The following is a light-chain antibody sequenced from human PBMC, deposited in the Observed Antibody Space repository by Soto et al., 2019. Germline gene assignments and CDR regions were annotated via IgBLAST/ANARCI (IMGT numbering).Light chain of an antibody. Sequence: EIVLTQSPATLSLSPGERATLSCRASQSVSSYLAWYQQKPGQAPRLLIYDASNRATGIPARFSGNGSGTDFTLTISSLDPEDLAVYYCHQRSDWPITFGQGTRLQIK. CDR2: DAS. J-gene: IGKJ5*01. CDR1: QSVSSY. CDR3: HQRSDWPIT. V-gene: IGKV3-11*01.